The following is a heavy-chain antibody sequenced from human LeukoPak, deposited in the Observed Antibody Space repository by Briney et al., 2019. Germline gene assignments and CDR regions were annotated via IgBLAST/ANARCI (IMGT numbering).Heavy chain of an antibody. CDR3: AKDLYSNYGPADY. CDR1: RFTFSSYA. D-gene: IGHD4-11*01. J-gene: IGHJ4*02. CDR2: INGGGVNT. Sequence: GGSLRLSCAASRFTFSSYAMSWVRQAPGKGLEWVSTINGGGVNTHYADSVGGRFTISRDNSKNTLFLQMNSLRDEDTAVYYCAKDLYSNYGPADYWGQGNLVTVSS. V-gene: IGHV3-23*01.